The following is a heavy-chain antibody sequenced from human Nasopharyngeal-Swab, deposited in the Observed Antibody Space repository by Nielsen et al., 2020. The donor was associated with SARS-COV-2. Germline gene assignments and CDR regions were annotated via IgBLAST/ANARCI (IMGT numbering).Heavy chain of an antibody. Sequence: GGSLKISWAASGFTFSDYYMSWIRQAPGKGLEWVSYISSSSSYTNYADSVKGRFTISRDNAKNSLYLQMNSLSAEDTAVYYCAREYSGSYLGVDYWGQGTRVTVSS. CDR3: AREYSGSYLGVDY. J-gene: IGHJ4*02. V-gene: IGHV3-11*06. D-gene: IGHD1-26*01. CDR2: ISSSSSYT. CDR1: GFTFSDYY.